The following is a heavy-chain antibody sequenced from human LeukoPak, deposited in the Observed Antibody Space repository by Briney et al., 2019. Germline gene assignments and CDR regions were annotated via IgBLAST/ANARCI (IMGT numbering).Heavy chain of an antibody. J-gene: IGHJ6*03. V-gene: IGHV4-4*09. CDR1: GGSISSYY. CDR3: ARQRGHYYYCYYMDV. CDR2: IYTSGST. D-gene: IGHD2-15*01. Sequence: SETLSLTCTVSGGSISSYYWSWIRQPPGKGLEWIGYIYTSGSTNYNPSLKSRVTISVDTSKNQFSLKLSSVTAADTAVYYCARQRGHYYYCYYMDVWGKGTTVTVSS.